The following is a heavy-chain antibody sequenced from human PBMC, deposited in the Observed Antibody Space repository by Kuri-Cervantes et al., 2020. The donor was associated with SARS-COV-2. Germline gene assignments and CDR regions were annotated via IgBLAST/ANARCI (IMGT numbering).Heavy chain of an antibody. V-gene: IGHV3-7*03. Sequence: GGSLRLSCAASGFTFSSYWMSWVRQAPGKGLEWVANIKQDGSEKYYVDSVKGRFTISRDNAKNSLYLQMNSLRAEDTAVYYCAKIAHVVVIAGAFDLWGRGTLVTVSS. CDR1: GFTFSSYW. CDR3: AKIAHVVVIAGAFDL. J-gene: IGHJ2*01. D-gene: IGHD2-21*01. CDR2: IKQDGSEK.